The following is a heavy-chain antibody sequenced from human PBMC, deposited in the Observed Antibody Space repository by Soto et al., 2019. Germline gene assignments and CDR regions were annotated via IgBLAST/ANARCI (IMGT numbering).Heavy chain of an antibody. CDR1: GYTFTSYY. Sequence: GASVKVSCKASGYTFTSYYMHWVRQAPGQGLEWMGIINPSGGSTSYAQKFQGRVTMTRDTSTSTVYMELSSLRSEDTAVYYCARDSNVYYDFWSGYYFSYWGQGTLVTVS. CDR2: INPSGGST. J-gene: IGHJ4*02. CDR3: ARDSNVYYDFWSGYYFSY. V-gene: IGHV1-46*03. D-gene: IGHD3-3*01.